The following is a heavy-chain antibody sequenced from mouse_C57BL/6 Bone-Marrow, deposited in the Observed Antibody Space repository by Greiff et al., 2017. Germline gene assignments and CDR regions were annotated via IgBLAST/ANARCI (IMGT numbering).Heavy chain of an antibody. Sequence: DVQLVESGGGLVKPGGSLKLSCAASGFTFSSYAMSWVRQTPEKRLEWVATISDGGSYTYYPDNVKGRFTISRDNAKKKLYLQMSHLKSEDTAMYYCARGRTIVNYWYFDVWGTGTTVTVSS. CDR3: ARGRTIVNYWYFDV. J-gene: IGHJ1*03. V-gene: IGHV5-4*01. D-gene: IGHD2-5*01. CDR1: GFTFSSYA. CDR2: ISDGGSYT.